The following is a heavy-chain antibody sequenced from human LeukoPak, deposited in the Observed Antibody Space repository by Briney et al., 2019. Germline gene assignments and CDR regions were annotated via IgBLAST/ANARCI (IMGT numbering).Heavy chain of an antibody. CDR3: ANSEFYVSGKYAGLDN. CDR1: GFTFDYYW. J-gene: IGHJ4*02. D-gene: IGHD3-10*01. CDR2: IHSDGSST. V-gene: IGHV3-74*01. Sequence: PGGSLRLSCAASGFTFDYYWMHWVRQTPGRGLVWVARIHSDGSSTTYADSVKGRFTISRDNAKNTVDLQMNFLGVEDTAVYYCANSEFYVSGKYAGLDNWGQGTLVTVSS.